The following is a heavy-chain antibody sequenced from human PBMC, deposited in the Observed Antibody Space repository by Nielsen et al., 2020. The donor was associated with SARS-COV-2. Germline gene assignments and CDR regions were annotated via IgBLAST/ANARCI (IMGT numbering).Heavy chain of an antibody. Sequence: GGSLRLSCAASGFTFDDYAMHWVRQAPGKGLEWVSGISWNSGSIGYADSVKGRFTISRDNAKNSLYLQMNSLRAEDTAVYYCAGALLELPDYWGQGTLVTVSS. V-gene: IGHV3-9*01. CDR2: ISWNSGSI. D-gene: IGHD1-7*01. J-gene: IGHJ4*02. CDR3: AGALLELPDY. CDR1: GFTFDDYA.